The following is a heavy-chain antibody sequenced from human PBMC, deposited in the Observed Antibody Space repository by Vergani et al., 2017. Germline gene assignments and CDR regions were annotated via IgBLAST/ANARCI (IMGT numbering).Heavy chain of an antibody. CDR1: GYTFTSYG. Sequence: QVQLVQSGAEVKKPGASVKVSCKASGYTFTSYGISWVRQAPGQGLEWMGGIIPIFDAANYAQKFQGRVTITADESTSTAYMELSSLRSEDTAVYYCARDLLAARPRGYYYYYMDVWGKGTTVTVSS. D-gene: IGHD6-6*01. V-gene: IGHV1-69*13. CDR3: ARDLLAARPRGYYYYYMDV. CDR2: IIPIFDAA. J-gene: IGHJ6*03.